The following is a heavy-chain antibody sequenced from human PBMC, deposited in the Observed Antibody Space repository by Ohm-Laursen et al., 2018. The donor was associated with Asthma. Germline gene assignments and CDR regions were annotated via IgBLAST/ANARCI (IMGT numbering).Heavy chain of an antibody. CDR2: ISYDGSNK. Sequence: SLRLSCSASGFTFSSYAMHWVRQAPGKGLEWVAVISYDGSNKYYADSVRGRFTISRDNSKNTLYLQMNSLRAEDTAVYYCANMDVWGQGTTVTVSS. CDR3: ANMDV. J-gene: IGHJ6*02. V-gene: IGHV3-30-3*01. CDR1: GFTFSSYA.